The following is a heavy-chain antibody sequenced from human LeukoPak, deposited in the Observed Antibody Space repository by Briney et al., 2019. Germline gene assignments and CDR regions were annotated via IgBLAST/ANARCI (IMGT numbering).Heavy chain of an antibody. J-gene: IGHJ6*03. CDR2: IYYTGST. CDR1: SGFISSYY. CDR3: ARLHHDYGSGTYGGAYNYYMDV. Sequence: RASETLSLTCSVSSGFISSYYWTWLRQSPGKGLEWIGYIYYTGSTSYNPSLQSRVTISVDTSKNQFSLRLNSVTAADTAVYYCARLHHDYGSGTYGGAYNYYMDVWGKGTTVTVSS. V-gene: IGHV4-59*01. D-gene: IGHD3-10*01.